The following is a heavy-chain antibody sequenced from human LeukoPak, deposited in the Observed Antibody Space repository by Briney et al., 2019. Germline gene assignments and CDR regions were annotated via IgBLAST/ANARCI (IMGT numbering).Heavy chain of an antibody. V-gene: IGHV4-34*01. D-gene: IGHD1-14*01. Sequence: PSETLSLTCAVYGGSFSGYYWSWIRQPPGKGLEWIGEINHSGSTNYNPSLKSRVTMSVDTSKNQFSLKLSSVTAADTAVYYCARENQTDSRYFDYWGQGTLVTVSS. CDR3: ARENQTDSRYFDY. J-gene: IGHJ4*02. CDR2: INHSGST. CDR1: GGSFSGYY.